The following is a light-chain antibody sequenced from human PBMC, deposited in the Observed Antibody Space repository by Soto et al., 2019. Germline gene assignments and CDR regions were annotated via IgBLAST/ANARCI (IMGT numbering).Light chain of an antibody. CDR3: QQYSDYLFS. V-gene: IGKV1-5*01. J-gene: IGKJ3*01. CDR2: DAS. CDR1: QSISYW. Sequence: DMQMTQSPSILSASVGDSVTVTCRASQSISYWLAWYQQKPGKAPKLLIYDASILESAFPSRFSGSGSGTDFTLTITSLQPDDFATYYCQQYSDYLFSFGPGTTVYMK.